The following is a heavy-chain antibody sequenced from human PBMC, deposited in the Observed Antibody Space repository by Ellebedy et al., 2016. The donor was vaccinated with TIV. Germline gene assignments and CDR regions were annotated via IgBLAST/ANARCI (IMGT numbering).Heavy chain of an antibody. J-gene: IGHJ4*02. D-gene: IGHD3-10*01. CDR3: ARSRFSFDY. CDR2: INSDGSST. Sequence: GESLKISCAASGFTFSSYYMHWVRQAPGKGLVWVSRINSDGSSTNYADSVKGRFTISRDNAKNTLYLQMNSLRAEDTAVYYCARSRFSFDYWGQGTLVTVSS. V-gene: IGHV3-74*01. CDR1: GFTFSSYY.